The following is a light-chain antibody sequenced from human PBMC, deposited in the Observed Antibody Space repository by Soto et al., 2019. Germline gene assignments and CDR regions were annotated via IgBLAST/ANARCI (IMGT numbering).Light chain of an antibody. CDR3: QQYYSSPLT. CDR1: QSVLYRSNNKNY. V-gene: IGKV4-1*01. CDR2: WTS. Sequence: DIVMTQSPDSLAVSLGERATINCESSQSVLYRSNNKNYLAWYQQKPGQPPKLLIYWTSTRESGVPDRFSGGGSGTDFTLTISHLQAEDVAVYYCQQYYSSPLTFGGGTKVELK. J-gene: IGKJ4*01.